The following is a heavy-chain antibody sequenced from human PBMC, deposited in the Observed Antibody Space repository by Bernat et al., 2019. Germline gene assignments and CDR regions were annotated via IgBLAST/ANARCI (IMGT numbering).Heavy chain of an antibody. V-gene: IGHV1-18*01. CDR3: ARTNQHHHILTGYYRSFDY. D-gene: IGHD3-9*01. Sequence: QVQLVQSGAEVKKPGASVKVSCKASGYTFTRYGISWVRQAPGQGLEWMGWISTYNGNTDYAQKFQDRVTMTTDTSTSTAYMELMSLRSDDTAVYYCARTNQHHHILTGYYRSFDYWGQGTLVTVSS. CDR1: GYTFTRYG. J-gene: IGHJ4*02. CDR2: ISTYNGNT.